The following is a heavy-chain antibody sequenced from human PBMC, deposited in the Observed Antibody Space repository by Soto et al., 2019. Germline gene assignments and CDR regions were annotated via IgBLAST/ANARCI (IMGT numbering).Heavy chain of an antibody. D-gene: IGHD3-3*01. CDR1: GFTFSSYG. Sequence: ESGGGVVQPGRSLRLSCAASGFTFSSYGMHWVRQAPGKGLEWVAVIWYDGSNKYYADSVKGRFTISRDNSKNTLYLQMNRLRAEDTAVYYCARDLRFLEWLYYGMDVWGQGTTVTVSS. J-gene: IGHJ6*02. V-gene: IGHV3-33*01. CDR2: IWYDGSNK. CDR3: ARDLRFLEWLYYGMDV.